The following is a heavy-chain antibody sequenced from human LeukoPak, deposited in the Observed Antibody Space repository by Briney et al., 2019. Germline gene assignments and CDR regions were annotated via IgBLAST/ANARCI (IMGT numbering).Heavy chain of an antibody. CDR1: GYTLTELS. CDR3: ASGSTTRILNNWFDP. J-gene: IGHJ5*02. Sequence: ASVKVSCKVSGYTLTELSMHWVRQAPGKGLEWMGGFDPEDGETIYARKFQGRVTMTRDTSISTAYMELSRLRSDDTAVYYCASGSTTRILNNWFDPWGQGTLVTVSS. V-gene: IGHV1-24*01. CDR2: FDPEDGET. D-gene: IGHD2-15*01.